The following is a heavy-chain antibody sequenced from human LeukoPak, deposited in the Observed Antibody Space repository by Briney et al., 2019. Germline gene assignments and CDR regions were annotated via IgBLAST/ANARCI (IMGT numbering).Heavy chain of an antibody. D-gene: IGHD6-13*01. V-gene: IGHV3-30*02. CDR2: IRFDGGNE. Sequence: PGGSLRLSCAASDFTFSDYGMHWVRQAPGKGLEWVAFIRFDGGNEIYGDSVKGRFTISRDDSKDTLYLQMNSLSAEDTAVYFCAKAGYSTSWYYLDFWGQVTLVTVSS. J-gene: IGHJ4*02. CDR1: DFTFSDYG. CDR3: AKAGYSTSWYYLDF.